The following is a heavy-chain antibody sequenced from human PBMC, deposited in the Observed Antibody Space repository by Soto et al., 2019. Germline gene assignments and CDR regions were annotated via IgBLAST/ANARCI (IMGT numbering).Heavy chain of an antibody. Sequence: QVHLVQSGVEVKTPGASVKVSCQASGYTFFTYDISWVRQAPGQGLEWMGWISTYSGDTKYAQKFQGRVTMTTDTSTTTAYLEVRSLSSDDTAVYYCARHHGPTTSENWFAPWGQGTLVTVSS. D-gene: IGHD5-12*01. CDR3: ARHHGPTTSENWFAP. J-gene: IGHJ5*02. CDR2: ISTYSGDT. V-gene: IGHV1-18*01. CDR1: GYTFFTYD.